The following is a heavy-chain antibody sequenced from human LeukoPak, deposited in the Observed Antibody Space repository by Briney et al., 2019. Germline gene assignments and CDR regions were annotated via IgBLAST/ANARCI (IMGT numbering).Heavy chain of an antibody. V-gene: IGHV4-4*09. CDR1: GVSITSYK. D-gene: IGHD3-9*01. CDR3: ATSYDNKIVPYDC. J-gene: IGHJ4*02. Sequence: SETLSLTCTVSGVSITSYKWSWLRQSPGKGLEWIGFISTSGRTDYNPSLTSRVSMSVDTSKSQVSLRLSSVTAEDTAVYYCATSYDNKIVPYDCWGQGILVTISS. CDR2: ISTSGRT.